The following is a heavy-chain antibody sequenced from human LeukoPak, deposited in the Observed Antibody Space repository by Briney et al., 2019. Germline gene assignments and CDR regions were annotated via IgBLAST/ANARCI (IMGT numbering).Heavy chain of an antibody. Sequence: SETLSLTCAVYGGSFSGYYWSWIRQPPGKGLEWIGEINHSGSTNYNPSLKSRVTISVDTSKNQFFLKLSSMTAADTAVYYCARIAMNWFDPWGQGTLVTVSS. CDR2: INHSGST. J-gene: IGHJ5*02. CDR1: GGSFSGYY. V-gene: IGHV4-34*01. CDR3: ARIAMNWFDP.